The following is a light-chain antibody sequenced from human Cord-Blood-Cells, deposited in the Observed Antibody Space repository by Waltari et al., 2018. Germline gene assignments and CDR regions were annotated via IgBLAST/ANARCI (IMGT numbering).Light chain of an antibody. CDR1: SSDVGGYNN. CDR3: CSYAGSYTWV. J-gene: IGLJ2*01. Sequence: QSALTQPRSVSGSPGQSVTISCTGTSSDVGGYNNVSWYQQHPGKAPKIRIYDVSKRPSGVPDRFSGSKSGNTASLTISGLQAEDEADYYCCSYAGSYTWVFGGGTKLTVL. CDR2: DVS. V-gene: IGLV2-11*01.